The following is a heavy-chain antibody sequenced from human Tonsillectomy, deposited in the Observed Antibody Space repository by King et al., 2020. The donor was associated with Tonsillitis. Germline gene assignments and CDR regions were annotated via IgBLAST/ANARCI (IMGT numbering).Heavy chain of an antibody. V-gene: IGHV2-26*01. J-gene: IGHJ4*02. CDR3: ARLVYYHSRADY. Sequence: TLKESGPVLVKPTETLTLTCTVSGFSLTNSRMGVSWIRQPPGKALEWLAHIFSNDEKFYSTSLKRRLTISKDTSRRQVVLTMTNLDPVDTATYYCARLVYYHSRADYWGQGTLVTVSS. CDR2: IFSNDEK. CDR1: GFSLTNSRMG. D-gene: IGHD3-22*01.